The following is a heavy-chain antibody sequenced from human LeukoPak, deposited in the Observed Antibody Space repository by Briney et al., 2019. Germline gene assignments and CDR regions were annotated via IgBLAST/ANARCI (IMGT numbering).Heavy chain of an antibody. J-gene: IGHJ4*02. CDR2: IYPGDYDT. CDR3: ARRVAYNYAFDF. V-gene: IGHV5-51*01. CDR1: GYTFTNYW. Sequence: LGESLKISCKGSGYTFTNYWIGWVRQMPGKGLEWMGIIYPGDYDTRSSPSFQGQVTISADKSISTAYLQWSSLKASDTAMYYCARRVAYNYAFDFWGQGTLVTVSS. D-gene: IGHD5-18*01.